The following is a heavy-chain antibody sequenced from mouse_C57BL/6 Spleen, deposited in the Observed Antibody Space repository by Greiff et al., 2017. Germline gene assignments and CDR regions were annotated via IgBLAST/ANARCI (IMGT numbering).Heavy chain of an antibody. CDR1: GYTFTDYY. J-gene: IGHJ4*01. D-gene: IGHD2-5*01. CDR3: ARRDSNGYYAMDY. CDR2: INPYNGGT. Sequence: EVKLQQSGPVLVKPGASVKMSCKASGYTFTDYYMNWVKQSHGKSLEWIGVINPYNGGTSYNQKFKGKATLTVDKSSSTAYMELNSLTSEDSAVYYCARRDSNGYYAMDYWGQGTSVTVSS. V-gene: IGHV1-19*01.